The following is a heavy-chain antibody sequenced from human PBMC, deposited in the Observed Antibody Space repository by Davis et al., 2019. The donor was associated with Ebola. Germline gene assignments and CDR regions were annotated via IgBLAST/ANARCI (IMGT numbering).Heavy chain of an antibody. J-gene: IGHJ3*02. D-gene: IGHD1-26*01. CDR3: AKDLGSKSHLFDAFDM. Sequence: GESLKISCAASGFTFSNYAMNWVRQAPGKGLEWVSAISGSGGDRNYADSVEGRFTISRDNSKNTLYLQMNSLRAEDTAVYYCAKDLGSKSHLFDAFDMWGQGTMVTVSS. CDR1: GFTFSNYA. CDR2: ISGSGGDR. V-gene: IGHV3-23*01.